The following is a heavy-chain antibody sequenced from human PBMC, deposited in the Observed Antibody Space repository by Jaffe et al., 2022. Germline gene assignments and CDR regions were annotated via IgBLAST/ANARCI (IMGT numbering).Heavy chain of an antibody. V-gene: IGHV3-7*01. CDR2: IKQDGSEK. J-gene: IGHJ2*01. D-gene: IGHD2-21*01. Sequence: EVQLVESGGGLVQPGGSLRLSCAASGFTFSSYWMSWVRQAPGKGLEWVANIKQDGSEKYYVDSVKGRFTISRDNAKNSLYLQMNSLRAEDTAVYYCARDGPKFVVVMENWYFDLWGRGTLVTVSS. CDR3: ARDGPKFVVVMENWYFDL. CDR1: GFTFSSYW.